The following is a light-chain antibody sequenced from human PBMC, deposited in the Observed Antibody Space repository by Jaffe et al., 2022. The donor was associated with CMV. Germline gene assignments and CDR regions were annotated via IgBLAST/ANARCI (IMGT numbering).Light chain of an antibody. CDR1: QRISNSY. CDR3: HQYSSSV. Sequence: VVLTQSPGTLSLSPGERATLSCRASQRISNSYVAWYQQKDGQPPRLLIYTTSTRPTGIPDRFSGSGSGTEFTLTISRIEPEDFAVYYCHQYSSSVFGGGTRV. J-gene: IGKJ4*01. V-gene: IGKV3-20*01. CDR2: TTS.